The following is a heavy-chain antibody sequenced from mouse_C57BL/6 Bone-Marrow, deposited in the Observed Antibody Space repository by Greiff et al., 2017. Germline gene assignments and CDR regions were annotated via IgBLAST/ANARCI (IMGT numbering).Heavy chain of an antibody. CDR1: GYTFTSYW. CDR2: IHPNSGST. V-gene: IGHV1-64*01. Sequence: QVQLQQPGAELVKPGASVKLSCKASGYTFTSYWMHWVKQRPGQGLEWIGMIHPNSGSTNYNEKFKSKATLTVDKSSSTAYMQLSSLTSEDSAVYYCATSGVDGYFGYWGQGTTLTVSS. CDR3: ATSGVDGYFGY. D-gene: IGHD2-3*01. J-gene: IGHJ2*01.